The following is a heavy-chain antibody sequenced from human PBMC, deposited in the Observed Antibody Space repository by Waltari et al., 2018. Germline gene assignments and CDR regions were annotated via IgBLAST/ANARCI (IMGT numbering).Heavy chain of an antibody. CDR3: AKGKHCGSTEGVCRYYFDY. Sequence: EVQLLESGGGLVQPGGSLRLSCAASGFTFSSYAMSWVRKAPGKGLEWVSAISGSGGSTYYADSVKGRFTISRDNSKNTLYLQMNSLRAEDTAVYYCAKGKHCGSTEGVCRYYFDYWGQGTLVTVSS. V-gene: IGHV3-23*01. CDR2: ISGSGGST. D-gene: IGHD2-2*01. CDR1: GFTFSSYA. J-gene: IGHJ4*02.